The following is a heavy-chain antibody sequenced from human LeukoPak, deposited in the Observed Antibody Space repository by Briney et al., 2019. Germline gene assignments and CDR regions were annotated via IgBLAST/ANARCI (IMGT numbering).Heavy chain of an antibody. V-gene: IGHV3-30*02. CDR1: GFTFTSYG. Sequence: GGSLRLSCAASGFTFTSYGMHWVRQAPGKGLAWVAFIRYDGSNRNYADSVKGRFTISRDNSRNTLYLQMNSLRAEDTAVYYCAKGGYSYDSSGHNYFDYWGQGTLVTVSS. CDR2: IRYDGSNR. D-gene: IGHD3-22*01. CDR3: AKGGYSYDSSGHNYFDY. J-gene: IGHJ4*02.